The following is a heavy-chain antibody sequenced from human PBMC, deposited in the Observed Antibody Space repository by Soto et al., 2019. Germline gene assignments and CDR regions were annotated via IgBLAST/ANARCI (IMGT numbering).Heavy chain of an antibody. D-gene: IGHD3-10*01. CDR1: GFTFTYNW. J-gene: IGHJ4*02. CDR2: IKQDGSEK. V-gene: IGHV3-7*01. CDR3: ATRPXHNERDVYFGFFDY. Sequence: GGSLRLSCTASGFTFTYNWMSWVRQAPGKGPEWVANIKQDGSEKYYVDSVKGRFTISRDNAKNSLYLQMNSLRVEDTAVYYCATRPXHNERDVYFGFFDYWGQVSLVTVSS.